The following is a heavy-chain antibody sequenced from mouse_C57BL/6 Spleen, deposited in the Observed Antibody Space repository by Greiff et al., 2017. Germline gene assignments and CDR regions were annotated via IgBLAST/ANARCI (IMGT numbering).Heavy chain of an antibody. CDR3: ARRGFTTVVATNYFDY. V-gene: IGHV1-50*01. J-gene: IGHJ2*01. CDR1: GYTFTSYW. Sequence: QVQLQQPGAELVKPGASVKLSCKASGYTFTSYWMQWVKQRPGQGLEWIGEIDPSDSYTNYNQKFKGKVTLTVDTSSSTAYMQLSSLTSEDSAVYYCARRGFTTVVATNYFDYWGQGTTLTVSS. CDR2: IDPSDSYT. D-gene: IGHD1-1*01.